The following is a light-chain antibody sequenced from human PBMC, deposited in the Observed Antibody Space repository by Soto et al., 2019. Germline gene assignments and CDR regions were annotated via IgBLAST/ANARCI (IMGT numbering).Light chain of an antibody. CDR2: GAS. CDR1: QSVSSN. Sequence: EVVMTQSPATLSVSLGDRATLSCRASQSVSSNLAWYQQKPGQAPRLLIYGASTRATGIPARFSGSGSGTEFTLTLRSLQSEDFAVYSCQQYNNWPLTFVGGTKVEIK. CDR3: QQYNNWPLT. J-gene: IGKJ4*01. V-gene: IGKV3-15*01.